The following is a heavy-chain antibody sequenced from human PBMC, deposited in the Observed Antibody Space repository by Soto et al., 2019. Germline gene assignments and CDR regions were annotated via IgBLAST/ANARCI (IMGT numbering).Heavy chain of an antibody. CDR2: ISAYNGNT. Sequence: ASVKVSCKASGYTFTSYGISWVRQAPGQGLEWMGWISAYNGNTNYAQKLQGRVTMTTDTSASTAYMELRSLRSDDTAVYYCARDLMVRGVIGYYYGMDVWGQGTTVTVSS. D-gene: IGHD3-10*01. V-gene: IGHV1-18*04. CDR3: ARDLMVRGVIGYYYGMDV. CDR1: GYTFTSYG. J-gene: IGHJ6*02.